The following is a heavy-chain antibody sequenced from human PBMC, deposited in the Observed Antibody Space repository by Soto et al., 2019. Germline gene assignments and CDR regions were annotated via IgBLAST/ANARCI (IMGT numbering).Heavy chain of an antibody. CDR3: ARDRGVWFGEGTLNMDV. V-gene: IGHV1-2*04. D-gene: IGHD3-10*01. CDR1: GYTFTGYY. J-gene: IGHJ6*03. CDR2: INPNSGGT. Sequence: QVQLVQSGAEVKKPGASVKVSCKASGYTFTGYYMHWVRQAPGQGLEWMGWINPNSGGTNYAQKFQGWVTRTKDTSIKTAYMELSRLRSDDTAVYYCARDRGVWFGEGTLNMDVWGKGTTVTVSS.